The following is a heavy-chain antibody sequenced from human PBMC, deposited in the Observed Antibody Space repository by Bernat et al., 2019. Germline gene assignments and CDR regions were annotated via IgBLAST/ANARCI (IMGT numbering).Heavy chain of an antibody. V-gene: IGHV3-33*01. CDR2: IWYDGSNK. CDR3: ARDKGVAANDAFDI. CDR1: GFTFSSYG. D-gene: IGHD6-19*01. J-gene: IGHJ3*02. Sequence: QVQLVESGGGVVQPGRSLRLSCAASGFTFSSYGMHWVRQAPGKGLEWVAVIWYDGSNKYYADSVKGRFTISRYNSKNTLYLQMNSLRAEDTAVYYCARDKGVAANDAFDIWGQGTMVTVSS.